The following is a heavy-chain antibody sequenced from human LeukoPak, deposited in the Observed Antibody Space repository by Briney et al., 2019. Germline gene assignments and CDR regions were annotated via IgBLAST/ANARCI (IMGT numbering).Heavy chain of an antibody. CDR2: IYPGDSDT. V-gene: IGHV5-51*01. Sequence: GESLKISCKGSGYRFTSYWIGWVRPMPGKGLEWMGIIYPGDSDTRYSPSFQGQVTISADKSISTAYLQWSSLKASDTAMYYCARSYCSSTSCYSRYYYYYMDVWGKGTTVTVSS. J-gene: IGHJ6*03. D-gene: IGHD2-2*01. CDR1: GYRFTSYW. CDR3: ARSYCSSTSCYSRYYYYYMDV.